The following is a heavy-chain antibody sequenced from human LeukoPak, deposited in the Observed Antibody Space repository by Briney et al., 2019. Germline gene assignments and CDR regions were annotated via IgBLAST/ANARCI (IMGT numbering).Heavy chain of an antibody. CDR3: ARNDILTGNHFDY. Sequence: GGPLRLSCAASGFTFSTYWMHWVRQAPGKGLVWVSRINRDGSSTSYADSVKGRFTISRDNAKNTLYLQMNSLRAEDTAVYYCARNDILTGNHFDYWGQGTLVTVSS. V-gene: IGHV3-74*01. CDR1: GFTFSTYW. D-gene: IGHD3-9*01. J-gene: IGHJ4*02. CDR2: INRDGSST.